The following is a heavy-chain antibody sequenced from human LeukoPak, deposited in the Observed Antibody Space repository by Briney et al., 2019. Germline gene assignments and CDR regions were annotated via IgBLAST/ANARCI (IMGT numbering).Heavy chain of an antibody. V-gene: IGHV3-30-3*01. CDR3: ARDWSSKYPYYYGMDV. CDR2: ISYDGSNK. J-gene: IGHJ6*02. CDR1: GFIFSNYA. Sequence: PGGSLRLSCAASGFIFSNYAVHWVRQAPGKGLEWVAVISYDGSNKYYADPVKGRFTISRDNSKNTLYLQMNSLTAEDTAVYYCARDWSSKYPYYYGMDVWGQGTTVTVSS. D-gene: IGHD4-11*01.